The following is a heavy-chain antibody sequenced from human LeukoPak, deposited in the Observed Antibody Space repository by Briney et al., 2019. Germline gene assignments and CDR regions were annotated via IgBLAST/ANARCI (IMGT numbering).Heavy chain of an antibody. CDR3: ARYDYVWGSGWFDP. CDR2: IYYSGSN. CDR1: GGSITSYY. J-gene: IGHJ5*02. Sequence: PSETLSLTCTVSGGSITSYYWSWIRQPPGKGLEWIGYIYYSGSNSYNPSLKSRVTISVDTSKNQFSLKLSSVTAADTAVYYCARYDYVWGSGWFDPWGQGTLVTVSS. D-gene: IGHD3-16*01. V-gene: IGHV4-59*08.